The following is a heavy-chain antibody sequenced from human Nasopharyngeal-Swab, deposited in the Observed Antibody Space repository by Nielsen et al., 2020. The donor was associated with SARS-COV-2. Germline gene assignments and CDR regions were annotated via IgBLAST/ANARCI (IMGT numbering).Heavy chain of an antibody. J-gene: IGHJ4*02. CDR2: ISSSSSYI. V-gene: IGHV3-21*01. CDR1: GFTFSSYS. D-gene: IGHD3-22*01. CDR3: ARGGYYYDSSGYYRIDY. Sequence: GESLKISCAASGFTFSSYSMNWVRQAPGKGLEWVSSISSSSSYIYYADSVKDQFTISRDNAKNSLYLQMNSLRAEDTAVYYCARGGYYYDSSGYYRIDYWGQGTLVTVSS.